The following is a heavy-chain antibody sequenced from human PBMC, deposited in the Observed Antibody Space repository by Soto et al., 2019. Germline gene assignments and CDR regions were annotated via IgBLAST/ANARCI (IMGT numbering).Heavy chain of an antibody. CDR3: ARGGKERFRGSGMDV. CDR2: IISMFGAA. CDR1: GGTFSSYA. D-gene: IGHD1-1*01. J-gene: IGHJ6*02. Sequence: QVQLVQSGAEVRKPGSSVKVSCKASGGTFSSYAISWVRQVPGQGLECMGEIISMFGAAMYAQKFQDRVTITADESASTAYMELSSLRSEDTATYYCARGGKERFRGSGMDVWGQGTTVTVS. V-gene: IGHV1-69*01.